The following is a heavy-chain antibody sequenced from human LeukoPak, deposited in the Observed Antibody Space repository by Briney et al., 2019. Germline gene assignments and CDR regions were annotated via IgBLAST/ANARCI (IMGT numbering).Heavy chain of an antibody. CDR2: ISAYNGNT. Sequence: GASVKVSCKASGYTFTSYGISWVRRAPGQGLEWLGWISAYNGNTNYAQKLQGRVTMTTDTSTSTAYMELRSLRSDDTAVYYCAVGYSSSWYVFFDYWGQGTLVAVSS. CDR1: GYTFTSYG. V-gene: IGHV1-18*01. J-gene: IGHJ4*02. CDR3: AVGYSSSWYVFFDY. D-gene: IGHD6-13*01.